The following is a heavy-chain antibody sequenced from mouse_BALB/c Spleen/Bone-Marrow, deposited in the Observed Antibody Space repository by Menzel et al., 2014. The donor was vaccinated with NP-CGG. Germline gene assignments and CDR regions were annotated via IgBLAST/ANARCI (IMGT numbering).Heavy chain of an antibody. Sequence: EVQLQQSGGGLVQPGGSRKLSCAASGFTFSSFGIHWVRQAPEKGLEWVAYISSGSSTIYYADTVKGRFTISRDNPKNTLFLQMTSLRSEDTAMYYCARAGMDYWGQGTSVTVSS. J-gene: IGHJ4*01. CDR3: ARAGMDY. V-gene: IGHV5-17*02. CDR1: GFTFSSFG. CDR2: ISSGSSTI. D-gene: IGHD3-3*01.